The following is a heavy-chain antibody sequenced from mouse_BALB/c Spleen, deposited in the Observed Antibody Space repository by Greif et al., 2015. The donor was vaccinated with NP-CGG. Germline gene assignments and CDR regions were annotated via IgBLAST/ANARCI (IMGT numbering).Heavy chain of an antibody. CDR1: GDSITSGY. D-gene: IGHD1-1*01. Sequence: VQLQQSGPSLVKPSQTLSLTCSVTGDSITSGYWNWIRKFPGNKLEYMGYISYSGSTYYNPSLKSRISITRDTSKNQYYLQLNSVTTKDTATYYCARYYYGSSYYFDYWGQGTTLTVSS. V-gene: IGHV3-8*02. J-gene: IGHJ2*01. CDR2: ISYSGST. CDR3: ARYYYGSSYYFDY.